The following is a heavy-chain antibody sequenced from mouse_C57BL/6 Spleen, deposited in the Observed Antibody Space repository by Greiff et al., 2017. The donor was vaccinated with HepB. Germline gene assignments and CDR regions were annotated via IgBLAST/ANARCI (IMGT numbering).Heavy chain of an antibody. CDR2: ISSGSSTI. V-gene: IGHV5-17*01. Sequence: EVRLVESGGGLVKPGGSLKLSCAASGFTFSDYGMHWVRQAPEKGLEWVAYISSGSSTIYYADTVKGRFTISRDNAKNTLFLQMTSLRSEDTAMYYCARPKGFTTVVAPFDYWGQGTTLTVSS. D-gene: IGHD1-1*01. J-gene: IGHJ2*01. CDR3: ARPKGFTTVVAPFDY. CDR1: GFTFSDYG.